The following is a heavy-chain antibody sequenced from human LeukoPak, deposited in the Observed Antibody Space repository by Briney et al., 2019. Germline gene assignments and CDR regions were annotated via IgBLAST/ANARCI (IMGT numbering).Heavy chain of an antibody. Sequence: PGGSLGLSCAASGFSFDDYAMHWVRQAPGKGLEWLSIVSWNSGYIGYADSVKGRFTISRDNVKNSLYLQMNSLRAEDTAFYYCAKVRGTYSSGFFFDYWGQGALVTVSS. D-gene: IGHD6-19*01. V-gene: IGHV3-9*01. CDR1: GFSFDDYA. CDR2: VSWNSGYI. J-gene: IGHJ4*02. CDR3: AKVRGTYSSGFFFDY.